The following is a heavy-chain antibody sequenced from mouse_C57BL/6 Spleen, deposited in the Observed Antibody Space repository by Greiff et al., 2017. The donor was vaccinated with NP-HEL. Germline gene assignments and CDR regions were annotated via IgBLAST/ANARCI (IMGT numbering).Heavy chain of an antibody. V-gene: IGHV1-69*01. CDR1: GYTFTSYW. CDR2: IDPSDSYT. J-gene: IGHJ1*03. CDR3: ARRPRAYFDV. Sequence: QLQQPGAELVMPGASVKLSCKASGYTFTSYWMHWVKQRPGQGLEWIGEIDPSDSYTNYNQKFKGKSTLTVDKSSSTAYMQLSSLTSEDSAVYYCARRPRAYFDVWGTGTTVTVSS.